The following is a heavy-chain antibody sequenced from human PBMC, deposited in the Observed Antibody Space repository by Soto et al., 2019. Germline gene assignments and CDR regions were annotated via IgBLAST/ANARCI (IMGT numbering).Heavy chain of an antibody. Sequence: ASVKVSCKASGYTFIGYYIHWVRQAPGQRLEWMGWINPRSGGTHYALNFQGRVTMTGDTSINTAYMELSWLTPDDTAVYYCARVVETAMLPLDYWGQGTLVTVSS. J-gene: IGHJ4*02. CDR2: INPRSGGT. V-gene: IGHV1-2*02. CDR3: ARVVETAMLPLDY. CDR1: GYTFIGYY. D-gene: IGHD5-18*01.